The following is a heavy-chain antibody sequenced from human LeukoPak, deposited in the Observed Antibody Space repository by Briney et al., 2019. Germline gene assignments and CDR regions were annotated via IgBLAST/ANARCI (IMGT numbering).Heavy chain of an antibody. Sequence: NTGGSLRLSCAASGFTFSSYSMNWVRQAPGKGLEWVSSISSSSSYIYYADSVKGRFTISRDNAKNSLYLQMNGLRAEDTAVYYCARIRVRGDFDYWGQGTLVTVSS. CDR1: GFTFSSYS. V-gene: IGHV3-21*01. CDR3: ARIRVRGDFDY. CDR2: ISSSSSYI. J-gene: IGHJ4*02. D-gene: IGHD3-10*01.